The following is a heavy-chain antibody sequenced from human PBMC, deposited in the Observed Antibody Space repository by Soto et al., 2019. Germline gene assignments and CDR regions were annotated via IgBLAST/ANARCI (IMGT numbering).Heavy chain of an antibody. CDR2: ISAYNGNT. CDR1: GYTFTSYG. Sequence: QVQLVQSGAEVKKPGASVKVSCKASGYTFTSYGISWVRQAPGQGLERMGWISAYNGNTNYAQKLQGRVTMTTDTSTSTAYMELRSLRSDDTAVYYCAREDSGYDTYNWFDPWGQGTLVTVSS. J-gene: IGHJ5*02. CDR3: AREDSGYDTYNWFDP. V-gene: IGHV1-18*01. D-gene: IGHD5-12*01.